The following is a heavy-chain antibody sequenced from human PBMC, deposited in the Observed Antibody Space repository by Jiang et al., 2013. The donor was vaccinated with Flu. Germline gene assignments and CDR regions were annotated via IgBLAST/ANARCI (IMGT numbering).Heavy chain of an antibody. CDR3: ARLLKPGGLDC. J-gene: IGHJ4*02. Sequence: QLVESGAEVKKPGESLKISCKVSGYIFTTYWIGWVRQMPGKGSEWMGFVYPGDSDTRYSPSFQGQFTFSVDKSINTAYLQRSSLEASDTAIYYCARLLKPGGLDCWGQGTLVTVSS. V-gene: IGHV5-51*01. CDR2: VYPGDSDT. CDR1: GYIFTTYW. D-gene: IGHD1-14*01.